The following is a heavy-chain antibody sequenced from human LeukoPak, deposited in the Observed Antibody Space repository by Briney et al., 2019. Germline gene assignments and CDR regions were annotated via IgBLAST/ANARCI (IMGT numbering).Heavy chain of an antibody. CDR1: GYTFTSYG. CDR2: ISAYNGNT. D-gene: IGHD3-3*01. Sequence: ASVKVSCKASGYTFTSYGISWVRQAPGQGLEWMGWISAYNGNTNYAQKLQGRVTMTTDTSTSTAYMELRSLRPDDTAVYYCARVPQYGITIFGVVLNWFDPWGQGTLVTVSS. J-gene: IGHJ5*02. CDR3: ARVPQYGITIFGVVLNWFDP. V-gene: IGHV1-18*01.